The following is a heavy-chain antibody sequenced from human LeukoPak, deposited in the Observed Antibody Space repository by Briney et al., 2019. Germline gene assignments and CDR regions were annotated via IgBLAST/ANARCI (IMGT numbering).Heavy chain of an antibody. V-gene: IGHV3-33*01. CDR2: IWYDGSNK. D-gene: IGHD6-13*01. CDR1: GFTFSSYG. J-gene: IGHJ4*02. Sequence: GGSLRLSCAASGFTFSSYGMHWVRQAPGKGLEWVAVIWYDGSNKYYADSVKGRFTISRDNSKNTLYLQMNSLRAEDTAVYYCARVKSSLTYYFDYWGQGTLVTVSS. CDR3: ARVKSSLTYYFDY.